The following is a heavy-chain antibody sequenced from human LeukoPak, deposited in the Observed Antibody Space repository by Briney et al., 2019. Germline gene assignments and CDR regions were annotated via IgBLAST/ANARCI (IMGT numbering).Heavy chain of an antibody. D-gene: IGHD5-18*01. CDR2: ISSSSSYI. V-gene: IGHV3-21*01. Sequence: PGGSLRLSCAASGFTFSSYSMNWVRQAPGKGLEWVSSISSSSSYIYYEDSVKGRFTISRANAKNSLYLQMNSLRAEDTAVYYCARSPATIPAMVRPTPTSTIDYWGQGTLVTVSS. CDR1: GFTFSSYS. J-gene: IGHJ4*02. CDR3: ARSPATIPAMVRPTPTSTIDY.